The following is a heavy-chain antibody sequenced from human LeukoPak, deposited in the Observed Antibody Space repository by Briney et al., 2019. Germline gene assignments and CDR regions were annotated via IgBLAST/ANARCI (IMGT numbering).Heavy chain of an antibody. CDR1: GYTLSSYW. D-gene: IGHD1-14*01. CDR3: TRDWRNMAFDI. J-gene: IGHJ3*02. Sequence: GGSLRLSCAAAGYTLSSYWIDSVRQAPGKGLVWVSRIFRDGSTPSDAPCVKGGFTISRDNAKNTLYLQMNGLRVEDTAVYYFTRDWRNMAFDIWGQGTRDTVSS. CDR2: IFRDGSTP. V-gene: IGHV3-74*01.